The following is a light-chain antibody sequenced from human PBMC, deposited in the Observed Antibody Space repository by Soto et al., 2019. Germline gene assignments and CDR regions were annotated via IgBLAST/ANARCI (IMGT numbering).Light chain of an antibody. CDR2: EAS. CDR3: QQYNSYSPWT. CDR1: QSVSNY. J-gene: IGKJ1*01. V-gene: IGKV3-11*01. Sequence: EIVLTQSPATLSLSPGDRVTLSCRASQSVSNYLSWYQQKPGQAPRLLIYEASKRATGIPARFSGSGSGTDFTLTISSLQPDDFATYYCQQYNSYSPWTFGQGTKVEIK.